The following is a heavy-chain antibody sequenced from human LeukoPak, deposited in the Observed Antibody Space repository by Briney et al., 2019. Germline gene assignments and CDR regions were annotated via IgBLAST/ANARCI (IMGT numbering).Heavy chain of an antibody. D-gene: IGHD3-10*01. Sequence: GSLRLSCAASGFIFSSYGMHWVRQAPGKGLEWVAFIRYDESNKYYADSVKGRFTISRDNSKNTLYLQMNSLRAEDTAVYYCAKDSSTYYYGSGSYGGSVNYWGQGTLVTVSS. J-gene: IGHJ4*02. CDR1: GFIFSSYG. V-gene: IGHV3-30*02. CDR3: AKDSSTYYYGSGSYGGSVNY. CDR2: IRYDESNK.